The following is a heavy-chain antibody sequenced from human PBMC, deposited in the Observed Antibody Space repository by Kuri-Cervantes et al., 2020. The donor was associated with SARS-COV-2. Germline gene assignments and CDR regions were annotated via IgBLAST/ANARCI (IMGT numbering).Heavy chain of an antibody. CDR3: AKGIRRFLESLDY. J-gene: IGHJ4*02. CDR2: ISGSGGST. V-gene: IGHV3-23*01. CDR1: GFTFSSYW. D-gene: IGHD3-3*01. Sequence: GESLKISCAASGFTFSSYWMSWVRQAPGKGLEWVSAISGSGGSTYYADSVKGRFTISRDNSKNTLYLQMNSLRAEDTAVYYCAKGIRRFLESLDYWGQGTLVTVSS.